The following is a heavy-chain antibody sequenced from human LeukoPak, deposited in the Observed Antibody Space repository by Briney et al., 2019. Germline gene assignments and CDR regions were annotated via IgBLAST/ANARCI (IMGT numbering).Heavy chain of an antibody. J-gene: IGHJ6*03. CDR1: GFTFSSYW. D-gene: IGHD6-19*01. Sequence: GGSLRLSCAASGFTFSSYWMSWVRQAPGKGLEWVSAISGSGGSTYYADSVKGRFTISRDNSKNTLYLQMNSLRAEDTAVYYCAKEMEQWLVGDYYYYMDVWGKGTTVTISS. V-gene: IGHV3-23*01. CDR2: ISGSGGST. CDR3: AKEMEQWLVGDYYYYMDV.